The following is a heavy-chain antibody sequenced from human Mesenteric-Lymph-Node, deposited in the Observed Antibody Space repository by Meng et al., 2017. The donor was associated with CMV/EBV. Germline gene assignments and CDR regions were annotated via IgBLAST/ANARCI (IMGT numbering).Heavy chain of an antibody. CDR2: INPNSGGT. Sequence: FTGYYMHWVRQAPGQGLEWMGRINPNSGGTNYAQKFQGRVTMTRDTSISTAYMELSRLRSDDTAVYYCARSYCSSSSCYEGEEYFQHWGQGTLVTVSS. CDR1: FTGYY. CDR3: ARSYCSSSSCYEGEEYFQH. D-gene: IGHD2-2*01. V-gene: IGHV1-2*06. J-gene: IGHJ1*01.